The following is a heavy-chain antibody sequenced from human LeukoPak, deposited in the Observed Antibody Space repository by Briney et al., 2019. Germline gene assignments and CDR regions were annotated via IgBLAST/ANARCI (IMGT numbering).Heavy chain of an antibody. CDR1: GFTFSNYW. CDR3: AREYSGSSFNDY. Sequence: GGSLRLSCAASGFTFSNYWMSWFRQAPGKGLEWVANIKQDGSEKYYVDSLKGRFTISRDNAKNSLYLQMNSLRADDTAVYYCAREYSGSSFNDYWGQGTLVTVSS. J-gene: IGHJ4*02. D-gene: IGHD6-6*01. CDR2: IKQDGSEK. V-gene: IGHV3-7*01.